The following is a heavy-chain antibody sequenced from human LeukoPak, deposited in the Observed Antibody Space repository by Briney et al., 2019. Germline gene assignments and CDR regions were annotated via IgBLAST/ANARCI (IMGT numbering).Heavy chain of an antibody. Sequence: GGSLRLSCAASGFTFSSYWMHWVRQAPGKGLVWVSRINTDGSSTSYADSVKGRFTISRDNAKNTLYLQMNSLRAEDTAVYYCARGGEIYYDILTGYYTAPYYYYYMDVWGKGTTVTVSS. D-gene: IGHD3-9*01. CDR3: ARGGEIYYDILTGYYTAPYYYYYMDV. CDR2: INTDGSST. J-gene: IGHJ6*03. V-gene: IGHV3-74*01. CDR1: GFTFSSYW.